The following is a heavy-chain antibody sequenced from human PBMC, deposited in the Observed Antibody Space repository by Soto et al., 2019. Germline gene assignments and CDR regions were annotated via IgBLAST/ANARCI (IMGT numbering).Heavy chain of an antibody. V-gene: IGHV3-23*01. D-gene: IGHD4-17*01. CDR3: AKEVVMTVTTCGYSFDS. Sequence: GGSLRLSCAASGFAFSSFAMSWVRQAPGKGLECVSAISASGDTTYYTDSVRGRFTISRDNSKNTLYLQLNSLSADDTAVYYCAKEVVMTVTTCGYSFDSWGQGTLVTVSS. J-gene: IGHJ4*02. CDR1: GFAFSSFA. CDR2: ISASGDTT.